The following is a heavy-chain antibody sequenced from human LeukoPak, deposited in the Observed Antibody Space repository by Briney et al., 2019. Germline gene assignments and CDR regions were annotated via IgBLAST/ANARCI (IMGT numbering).Heavy chain of an antibody. V-gene: IGHV4-4*02. CDR3: ARTVSTWGYYGMDV. CDR2: IYHSGST. D-gene: IGHD2-2*01. J-gene: IGHJ6*02. Sequence: PSETLSLTCAVSGGSISSSNWWSGVRRPPGKGREGSGEIYHSGSTNYNPSLKSRVTISVDKSKNQFSLKLSSVTAADTAVYYCARTVSTWGYYGMDVWGQGTTVTVSS. CDR1: GGSISSSNW.